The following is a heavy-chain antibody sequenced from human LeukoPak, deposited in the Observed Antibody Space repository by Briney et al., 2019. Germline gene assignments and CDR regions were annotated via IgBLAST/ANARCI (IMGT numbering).Heavy chain of an antibody. D-gene: IGHD2-15*01. CDR3: ARGGALGYCSGGSCYSGVEAFDI. Sequence: SVKVSCKASGGTFSSYAISWVQQAPGQGLEWMGGIIPIFGTANYAQKFQGRVTITADKSTSTAYMELSSLRSEDTAVYYCARGGALGYCSGGSCYSGVEAFDIWGQGTVVTVSS. CDR1: GGTFSSYA. CDR2: IIPIFGTA. V-gene: IGHV1-69*06. J-gene: IGHJ3*02.